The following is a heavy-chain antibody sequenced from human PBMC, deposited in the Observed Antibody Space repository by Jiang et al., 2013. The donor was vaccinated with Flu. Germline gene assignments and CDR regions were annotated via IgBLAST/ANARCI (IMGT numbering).Heavy chain of an antibody. D-gene: IGHD1-20*01. J-gene: IGHJ4*02. CDR2: IDWDDDK. Sequence: TFSGFSLSTSGMCVSWIRQPPGKALEWLARIDWDDDKYYSTSLKTRLTISKDTSKNQVVLTMTNMDPVDTATYYCARTVHMSMTGHFDYWGQGTLVTVSS. CDR1: GFSLSTSGMC. CDR3: ARTVHMSMTGHFDY. V-gene: IGHV2-70*11.